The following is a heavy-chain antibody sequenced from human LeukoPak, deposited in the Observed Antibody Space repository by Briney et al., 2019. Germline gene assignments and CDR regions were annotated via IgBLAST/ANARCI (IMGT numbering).Heavy chain of an antibody. Sequence: GASVKVSCKASGYTFTSDGISWVRQAPGQGLEWMGWISAYNGNTNYAQKLQGRVTMTTDTATRTAYMELRSLRSDDTAVYYCARDFSVVPAARSWFDPWGQGTLVTVSS. D-gene: IGHD2-2*01. CDR3: ARDFSVVPAARSWFDP. CDR2: ISAYNGNT. V-gene: IGHV1-18*01. CDR1: GYTFTSDG. J-gene: IGHJ5*02.